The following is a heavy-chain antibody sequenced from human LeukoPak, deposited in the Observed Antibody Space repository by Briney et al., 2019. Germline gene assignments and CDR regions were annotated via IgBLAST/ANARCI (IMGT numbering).Heavy chain of an antibody. V-gene: IGHV3-74*01. CDR3: AKDLVLPGYQPFDS. J-gene: IGHJ4*02. CDR1: GFTFSSYW. CDR2: INSDGSST. Sequence: PGGSLRLSCAASGFTFSSYWMHWVRQAPGKGLVWVSRINSDGSSTSYADSVKGRFTISRDNAKNTLYLQMNSLRVEDTAVYYCAKDLVLPGYQPFDSWGQGTLVTVSS. D-gene: IGHD3-9*01.